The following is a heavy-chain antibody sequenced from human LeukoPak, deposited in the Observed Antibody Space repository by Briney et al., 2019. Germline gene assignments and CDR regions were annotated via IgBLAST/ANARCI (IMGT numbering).Heavy chain of an antibody. V-gene: IGHV2-5*02. D-gene: IGHD2/OR15-2a*01. Sequence: SGPTLVKPTQTLTLTCISSGFTLSTAGVGVGWIRQPPGKALEWLALIYWDDDERFNPSLKSRLTIIKDTSKNLVVLTMTNMDPMDTATYYCARRPVIQDYYFDFWGLGTLVTVSS. CDR3: ARRPVIQDYYFDF. CDR1: GFTLSTAGVG. J-gene: IGHJ4*02. CDR2: IYWDDDE.